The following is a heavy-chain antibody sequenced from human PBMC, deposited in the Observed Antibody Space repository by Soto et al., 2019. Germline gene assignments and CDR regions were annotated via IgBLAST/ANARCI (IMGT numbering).Heavy chain of an antibody. J-gene: IGHJ4*02. V-gene: IGHV1-24*01. Sequence: ASVKVSCKVSGYTLTKLSIHWVRQAPGKGLERMGGFDPEDGDTIYAQNFQGRVTMTEDTSTDTAYMELSSLTSEDTAMYYCATEVFTGTTPTFDYWGQGTLVTVSS. CDR1: GYTLTKLS. D-gene: IGHD1-1*01. CDR2: FDPEDGDT. CDR3: ATEVFTGTTPTFDY.